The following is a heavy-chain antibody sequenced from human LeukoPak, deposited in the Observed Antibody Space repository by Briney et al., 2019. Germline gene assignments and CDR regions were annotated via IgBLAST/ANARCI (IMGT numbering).Heavy chain of an antibody. CDR2: IYSGGST. Sequence: GGSLRLSCAASGFTVSNNYMSWVRQAPGKGLEWVAVIYSGGSTYYADSVSGRFIISRDNSKNTLYLQMNSLRAEDTAVYYCAKDRGRAEYTSTWYIFDAFDIWGQGTMVTVSS. V-gene: IGHV3-53*01. D-gene: IGHD6-13*01. CDR1: GFTVSNNY. CDR3: AKDRGRAEYTSTWYIFDAFDI. J-gene: IGHJ3*02.